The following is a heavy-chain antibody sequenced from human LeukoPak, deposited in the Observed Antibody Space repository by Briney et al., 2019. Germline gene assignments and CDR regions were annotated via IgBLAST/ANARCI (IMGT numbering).Heavy chain of an antibody. V-gene: IGHV3-53*01. Sequence: AGSLSLSCAASGFTISTNYLNWVRQAPGKGLEWVSILYSGSDTYYADSVKSRFTISRDSSKNILSLQMNNLRAEDTAVYYCARVGDHFHWYLDLWGRGTLVTVSS. CDR1: GFTISTNY. D-gene: IGHD3-16*01. J-gene: IGHJ2*01. CDR3: ARVGDHFHWYLDL. CDR2: LYSGSDT.